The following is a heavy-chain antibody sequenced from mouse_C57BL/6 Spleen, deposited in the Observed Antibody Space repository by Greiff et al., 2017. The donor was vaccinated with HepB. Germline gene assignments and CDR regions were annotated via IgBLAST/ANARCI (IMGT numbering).Heavy chain of an antibody. Sequence: VQLQQPGTELVKPGASVKLSCKASGYTFTSYWMHWVKQRPGQGLEWIGNINPSNGGTNYNEKFKSKATLTVDKSSSTAYMQLSSLTSEDSAVYYGARGWDGVPYAMDYWGQGTSVTVSS. D-gene: IGHD4-1*01. CDR1: GYTFTSYW. J-gene: IGHJ4*01. CDR2: INPSNGGT. V-gene: IGHV1-53*01. CDR3: ARGWDGVPYAMDY.